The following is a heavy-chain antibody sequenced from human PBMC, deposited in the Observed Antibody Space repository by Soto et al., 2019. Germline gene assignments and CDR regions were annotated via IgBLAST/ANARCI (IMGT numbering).Heavy chain of an antibody. CDR3: APSIAAAGPLDY. CDR1: GYTFTSYY. Sequence: ASVKVSCKASGYTFTSYYMHWVRQAPGQGLEWMGIINPSGGSTSYAQKFQGRVTMTRDTSTSTVYMELSSLRSEDTAVYYCAPSIAAAGPLDYWGQGTLVTVSS. D-gene: IGHD6-13*01. CDR2: INPSGGST. J-gene: IGHJ4*02. V-gene: IGHV1-46*01.